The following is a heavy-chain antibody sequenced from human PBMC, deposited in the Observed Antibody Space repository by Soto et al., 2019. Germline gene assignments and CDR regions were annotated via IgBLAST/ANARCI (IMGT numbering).Heavy chain of an antibody. CDR3: ARGHAGTMDV. CDR1: GDSVSSKSAA. J-gene: IGHJ6*02. Sequence: SETLSLTCAISGDSVSSKSAAWNWIRQSPSRGLEWLGRTYYRSKWNNNYAVSVKSRITINPDTSKNQFSLQVNSVTPEDTAVYFCARGHAGTMDVWGQGTTVTVS. CDR2: TYYRSKWNN. D-gene: IGHD1-1*01. V-gene: IGHV6-1*01.